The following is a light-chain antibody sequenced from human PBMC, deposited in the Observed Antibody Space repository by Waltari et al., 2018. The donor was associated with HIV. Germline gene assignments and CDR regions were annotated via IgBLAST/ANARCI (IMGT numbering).Light chain of an antibody. Sequence: QTVVTQEPSLTASPGGTVTLTCASSTGAVTSEFYSNWFQQKPGQAPRALIYSTNNKHSWTPGRFSGSLLGGKAALTLSAVQPEDEAEYYCLLYYDDTWVFGGGTKLTVL. V-gene: IGLV7-43*01. CDR2: STN. CDR1: TGAVTSEFY. CDR3: LLYYDDTWV. J-gene: IGLJ3*02.